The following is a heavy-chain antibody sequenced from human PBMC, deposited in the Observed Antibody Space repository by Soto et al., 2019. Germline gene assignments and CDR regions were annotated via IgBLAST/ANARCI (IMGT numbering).Heavy chain of an antibody. CDR3: ARPDSSSWAAPFGS. J-gene: IGHJ4*02. CDR2: IYNTGNA. CDR1: GDSISNSRFY. D-gene: IGHD6-13*01. V-gene: IGHV4-39*01. Sequence: SETLSLTCGVSGDSISNSRFYWAWIRQPPGEGLEWIGSIYNTGNAYYNPSLRSRVTISVDTSKNQFSMRLTSVTAADTAVYYCARPDSSSWAAPFGSWGQGTLVTVSS.